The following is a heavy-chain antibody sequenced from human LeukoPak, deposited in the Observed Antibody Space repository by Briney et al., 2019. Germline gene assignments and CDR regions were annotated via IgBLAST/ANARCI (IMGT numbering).Heavy chain of an antibody. CDR2: INHSGST. CDR1: GGSFSGYY. CDR3: ARVSGTTGYSSGWPNYYFDY. Sequence: SETLSLTCAVYGGSFSGYYWSWIRQPPGKGLEWIGEINHSGSTNYNPSLKSRVTISVDTSKNQFSLKLSSVTAADTAVCYCARVSGTTGYSSGWPNYYFDYWGQGTLVTVSS. J-gene: IGHJ4*02. V-gene: IGHV4-34*01. D-gene: IGHD6-19*01.